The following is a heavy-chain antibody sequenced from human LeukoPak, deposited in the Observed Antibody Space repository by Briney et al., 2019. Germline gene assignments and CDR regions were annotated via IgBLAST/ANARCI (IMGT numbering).Heavy chain of an antibody. CDR2: ISGSGNGGSI. D-gene: IGHD2/OR15-2a*01. CDR1: GFTFSSYT. CDR3: VKDFGRVRGTPDS. V-gene: IGHV3-64D*06. Sequence: GSLRLSCAASGFTFSSYTMNWVRQAPGKGPEYVSTISGSGNGGSIYYADSVKGRFTISRDDSKSIVYLQMNGLRSEDTAVYYCVKDFGRVRGTPDSWGQGTLVTVSS. J-gene: IGHJ4*02.